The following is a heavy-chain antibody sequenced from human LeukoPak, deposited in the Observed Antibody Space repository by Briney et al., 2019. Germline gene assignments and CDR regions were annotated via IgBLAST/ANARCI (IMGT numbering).Heavy chain of an antibody. V-gene: IGHV1-2*02. D-gene: IGHD2-15*01. Sequence: ASVKVSCKASGYTFTGYYMHWVRQAPGQGLEWMGWINPNSGGTNYAQKFQGRVTMTRDTSISTAYMELSRLRSDDTAVYYCARYCSGGSCYGVGYYFDYWGQGTLVTVSS. CDR3: ARYCSGGSCYGVGYYFDY. CDR2: INPNSGGT. J-gene: IGHJ4*02. CDR1: GYTFTGYY.